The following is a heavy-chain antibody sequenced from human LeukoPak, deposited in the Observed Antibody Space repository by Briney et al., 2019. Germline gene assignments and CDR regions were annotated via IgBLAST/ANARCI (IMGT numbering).Heavy chain of an antibody. D-gene: IGHD6-19*01. V-gene: IGHV4-34*01. J-gene: IGHJ4*02. CDR2: INHSGST. CDR3: ARWGSGWYYFDY. Sequence: SETLSLTCAVYGGSFSGYYWSWIRQPPGKGLEWIGEINHSGSTNYNPSLKSRVTISVDTSKNQFSLKLSSVTAADTAVYYCARWGSGWYYFDYWGQGTLVTVSS. CDR1: GGSFSGYY.